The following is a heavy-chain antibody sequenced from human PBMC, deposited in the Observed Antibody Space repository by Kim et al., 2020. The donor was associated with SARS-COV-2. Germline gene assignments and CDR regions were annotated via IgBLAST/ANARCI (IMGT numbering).Heavy chain of an antibody. CDR1: GFTFSSYA. J-gene: IGHJ4*02. D-gene: IGHD6-19*01. CDR2: ISGSGGSK. Sequence: GGSLRLSCAASGFTFSSYAMSWVRQAPGKGLEWVAAISGSGGSKYYADSVKGRFTISRDNSKNTLYLQMNSLRAEDTAVYYCAKDGGSSGWYLEYGGPFGFSGQRTLDTVSS. CDR3: AKDGGSSGWYLEYGGPFGF. V-gene: IGHV3-23*01.